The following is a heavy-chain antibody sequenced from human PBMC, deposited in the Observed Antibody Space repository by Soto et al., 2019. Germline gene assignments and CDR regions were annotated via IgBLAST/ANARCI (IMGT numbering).Heavy chain of an antibody. CDR1: GFTFSSYA. CDR2: ISGSGGST. V-gene: IGHV3-23*01. Sequence: PGGSLRLSCAASGFTFSSYAMSWVRQAPGKGLEWVSAISGSGGSTYYADSVKGRFTISRDNSKNTLYLQMNSLRAEDTAVYYCAKGGSGVLWKENPKALNYWGQGTLVTVSS. D-gene: IGHD3-10*01. J-gene: IGHJ4*02. CDR3: AKGGSGVLWKENPKALNY.